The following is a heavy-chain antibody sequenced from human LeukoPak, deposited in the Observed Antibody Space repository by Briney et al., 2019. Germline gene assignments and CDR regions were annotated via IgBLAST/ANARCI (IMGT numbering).Heavy chain of an antibody. CDR3: ARTSEGYCSSSRCWAYYYYMDV. V-gene: IGHV3-30*02. J-gene: IGHJ6*03. CDR1: GFTFSNYG. Sequence: GGSLRLSCAASGFTFSNYGMHWVRQAPGKGLEWVAFIRYDGSNKYYADSVKGRFTISRDNSKHTLYLQMNSLRAEDTAVYYCARTSEGYCSSSRCWAYYYYMDVWGKGTTVTISS. D-gene: IGHD2-2*01. CDR2: IRYDGSNK.